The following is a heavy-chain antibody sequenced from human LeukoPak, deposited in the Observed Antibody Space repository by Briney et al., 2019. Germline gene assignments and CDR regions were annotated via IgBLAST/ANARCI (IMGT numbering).Heavy chain of an antibody. J-gene: IGHJ6*02. V-gene: IGHV3-21*01. D-gene: IGHD6-19*01. CDR2: ISSSSSYI. CDR3: ARDSSSGWYPFVYYYYYGMDV. Sequence: GGSLRLSCAASGFTFSSYTMNWVRQAPGKGLEWVSSISSSSSYIYYADSVKGRFTISRDNAKNSLYLQMNSLRAEDTAVYYCARDSSSGWYPFVYYYYYGMDVWGQGTTVTVSS. CDR1: GFTFSSYT.